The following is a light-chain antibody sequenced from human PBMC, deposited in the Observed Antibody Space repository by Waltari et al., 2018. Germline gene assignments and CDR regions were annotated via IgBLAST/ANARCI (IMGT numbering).Light chain of an antibody. Sequence: QSALTQPASVSGSPGQPIPISCTGTSSDVGGYNFVSWYQLPPGKAPNPMSYEVSNPPAGVSIRVEGSKSGSPASLTISGLQAEDEADYYCSSYTSSSQEVFGGGTKLTVL. CDR2: EVS. V-gene: IGLV2-14*01. CDR1: SSDVGGYNF. CDR3: SSYTSSSQEV. J-gene: IGLJ3*02.